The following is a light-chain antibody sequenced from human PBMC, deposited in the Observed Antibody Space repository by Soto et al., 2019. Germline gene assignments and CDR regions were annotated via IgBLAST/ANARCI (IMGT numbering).Light chain of an antibody. CDR2: AAS. Sequence: DIQMTQSPSSLSASVGDRVTITCRPSQSIDNFLNWYQQKPGKAPNLLIYAASSLQSGVSSRFSGSGSGTDFTLTISSLQPEDSVTYYCQQSYSLPYTFGQGTKVEIK. J-gene: IGKJ2*01. CDR1: QSIDNF. V-gene: IGKV1-39*01. CDR3: QQSYSLPYT.